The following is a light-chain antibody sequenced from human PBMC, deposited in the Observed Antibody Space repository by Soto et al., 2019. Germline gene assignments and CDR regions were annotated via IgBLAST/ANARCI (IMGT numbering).Light chain of an antibody. Sequence: DIQMTQSPSSLSASVGHRVSITCRASQTISTYVNWYQHKPGQAPKLLIYAAYALQSGVPSRFSGSASGTEFTLAISSLQPEDFATYYCLQTYSDILTFGQGTRLEIK. CDR2: AAY. CDR3: LQTYSDILT. V-gene: IGKV1-39*01. J-gene: IGKJ5*01. CDR1: QTISTY.